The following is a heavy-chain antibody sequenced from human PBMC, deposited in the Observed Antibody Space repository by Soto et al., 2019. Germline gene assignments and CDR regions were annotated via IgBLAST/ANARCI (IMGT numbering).Heavy chain of an antibody. CDR1: GGSMISYY. CDR3: ARHNGGRWFDP. Sequence: SGTLSLTCTVSGGSMISYYWSWIRQPPGRGLEWIGFIYYAGSTKYNPSLNSRVTISVDTSKNQFSLKLSSVTAADTAVYYCARHNGGRWFDPWGQGAVVTVSS. V-gene: IGHV4-59*08. CDR2: IYYAGST. J-gene: IGHJ5*02.